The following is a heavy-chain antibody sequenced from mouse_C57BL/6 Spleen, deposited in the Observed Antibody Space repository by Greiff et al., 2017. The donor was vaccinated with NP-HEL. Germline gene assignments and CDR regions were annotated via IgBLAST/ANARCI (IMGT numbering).Heavy chain of an antibody. V-gene: IGHV1-50*01. J-gene: IGHJ4*01. D-gene: IGHD1-1*01. CDR1: GFTFTSYS. CDR3: ARWYYGSSFPMDD. CDR2: LDPSDSYT. Sequence: QVQLQQPGAELVKPGASVKLSCKASGFTFTSYSMPWVKQRPGQGLEWIGELDPSDSYTNYNQKFKGKATLTLDTSSSTAYMQLSSLTSEDSAVYYCARWYYGSSFPMDDWGQGTSVTVSS.